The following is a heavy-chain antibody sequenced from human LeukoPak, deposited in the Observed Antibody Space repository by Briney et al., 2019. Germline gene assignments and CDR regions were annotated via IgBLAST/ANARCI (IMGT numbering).Heavy chain of an antibody. CDR2: ISYDGSNK. CDR1: GFTFSSYA. Sequence: GGSLRLSCAASGFTFSSYAMHWVRQAPGKGLEWVAIISYDGSNKYYADSVKGRFTISRDNAKNSLYLQMNSLRAEDTAVYYCARDRRGSSSSTGAFDIWGQGTMVTVSS. J-gene: IGHJ3*02. CDR3: ARDRRGSSSSTGAFDI. D-gene: IGHD6-6*01. V-gene: IGHV3-30-3*01.